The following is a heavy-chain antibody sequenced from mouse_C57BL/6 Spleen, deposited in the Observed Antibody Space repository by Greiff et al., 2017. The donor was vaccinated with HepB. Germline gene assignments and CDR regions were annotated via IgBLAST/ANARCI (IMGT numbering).Heavy chain of an antibody. Sequence: EVKVVESGGGLVKPGGSLKLSCAASGFTFSDYGMHWVRQAPEKGLEWVAYISSGSSTIYYADTVKGRFTISRDNAKNTLFLQMTSLSSEDTAMYYCAREDIYDGYYEGAMDYWGQGTSVTVSS. CDR3: AREDIYDGYYEGAMDY. J-gene: IGHJ4*01. CDR2: ISSGSSTI. CDR1: GFTFSDYG. V-gene: IGHV5-17*01. D-gene: IGHD2-3*01.